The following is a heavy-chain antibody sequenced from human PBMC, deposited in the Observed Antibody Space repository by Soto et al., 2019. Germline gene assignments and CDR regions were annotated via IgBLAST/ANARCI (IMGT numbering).Heavy chain of an antibody. V-gene: IGHV4-39*01. CDR1: GDSSSSSNYY. D-gene: IGHD4-17*01. CDR2: IYYSGST. J-gene: IGHJ3*01. Sequence: QLQLQESGPGLVKPSETLSLTCTVSGDSSSSSNYYWGWIRQPPGKGLEWIGSIYYSGSTYYNPSPKIRVTISVDTSKNQSSLKLSSVTAADTAVYYCARHRDNGDYERAFDLWDQGTMVTVSS. CDR3: ARHRDNGDYERAFDL.